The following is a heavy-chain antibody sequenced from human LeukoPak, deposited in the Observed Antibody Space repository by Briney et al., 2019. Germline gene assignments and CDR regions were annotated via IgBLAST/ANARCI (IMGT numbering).Heavy chain of an antibody. J-gene: IGHJ6*02. Sequence: PSETLSLTCAVYGGSFSGYYWSWIRQPPGKGLEWIGEINHSGSTNYNPSLKSRATISVDTSKNQFSLKLSSVTAADTAVYYCARGLENEVTMVRGVGRVYYGMDVWGQGTTVTVSS. CDR3: ARGLENEVTMVRGVGRVYYGMDV. CDR2: INHSGST. D-gene: IGHD3-10*01. CDR1: GGSFSGYY. V-gene: IGHV4-34*01.